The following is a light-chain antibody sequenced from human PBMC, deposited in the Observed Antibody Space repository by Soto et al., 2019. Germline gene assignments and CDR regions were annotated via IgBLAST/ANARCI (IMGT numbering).Light chain of an antibody. CDR2: GAS. CDR3: QQYNNWPLT. Sequence: EIVMTQSPATLSVSPGERATLSCRASQSVSSDLAWYEQKPGQAHRLLIYGASTRATGIPARFSGRGSGTEFTLTISSLQSEDFAVYYCQQYNNWPLTFGGGTKVEIK. CDR1: QSVSSD. V-gene: IGKV3-15*01. J-gene: IGKJ4*01.